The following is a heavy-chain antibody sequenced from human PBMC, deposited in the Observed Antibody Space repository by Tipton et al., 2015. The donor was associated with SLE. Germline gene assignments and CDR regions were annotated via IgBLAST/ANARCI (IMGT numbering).Heavy chain of an antibody. CDR1: GGSTSSHY. Sequence: LRLSCTVSGGSTSSHYWSWIRQPPGKGLEWIGYIYYSGSTNYNPSLKSRVTISVDTSKNQFSLKLSSVTAADTAVYYCARDPNLDAFDIWGQGTMVTVSS. J-gene: IGHJ3*02. CDR2: IYYSGST. D-gene: IGHD5-24*01. V-gene: IGHV4-59*11. CDR3: ARDPNLDAFDI.